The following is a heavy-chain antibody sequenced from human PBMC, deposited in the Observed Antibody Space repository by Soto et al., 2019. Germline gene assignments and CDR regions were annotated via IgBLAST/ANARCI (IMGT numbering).Heavy chain of an antibody. CDR2: ISSGSSDT. CDR3: ARVAY. J-gene: IGHJ4*02. V-gene: IGHV3-21*01. Sequence: GGSLRLSCAASGFTFSSSAMHWVRQVPGKGLEWVASISSGSSDTWYADSVKGRFIISRDNAQNSLFLQMNTLRPEDTAMYYCARVAYWGPGTQVTVSS. CDR1: GFTFSSSA.